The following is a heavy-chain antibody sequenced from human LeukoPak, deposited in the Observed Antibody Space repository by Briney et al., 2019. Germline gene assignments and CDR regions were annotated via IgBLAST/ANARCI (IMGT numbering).Heavy chain of an antibody. D-gene: IGHD4-17*01. CDR3: ARVNYGDYVEDYYYYMDV. Sequence: SETLSLTCTVSGGSFSGYYWSWIRQPPGKGLEWIGYIYYSGSTNYNPSLKSRVTISVDTSKNQFSLKLSSVTAADTAVYYCARVNYGDYVEDYYYYMDVWGKGTTVTVSS. J-gene: IGHJ6*03. V-gene: IGHV4-59*01. CDR2: IYYSGST. CDR1: GGSFSGYY.